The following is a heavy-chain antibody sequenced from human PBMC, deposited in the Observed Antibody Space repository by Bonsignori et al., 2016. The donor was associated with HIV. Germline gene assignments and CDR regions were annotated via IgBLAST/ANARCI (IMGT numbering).Heavy chain of an antibody. J-gene: IGHJ4*02. CDR2: MNPNSGNT. D-gene: IGHD5-18*01. V-gene: IGHV1-8*01. CDR3: ARRPAMVEDY. Sequence: WVRQAPGQGLEWMGWMNPNSGNTGYAQKFQGRVTMTRNTSISTAYMELSSLRSEDTAVYYCARRPAMVEDYWGQGTLVTVSS.